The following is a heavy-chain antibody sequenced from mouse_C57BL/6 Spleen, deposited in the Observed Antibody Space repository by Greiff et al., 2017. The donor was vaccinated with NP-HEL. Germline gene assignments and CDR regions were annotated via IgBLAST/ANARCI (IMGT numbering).Heavy chain of an antibody. CDR3: ASGSSYGFAY. V-gene: IGHV1-69*01. CDR2: IDPSDSYT. J-gene: IGHJ3*01. D-gene: IGHD1-1*01. CDR1: GYTFTSYW. Sequence: VQLQQSGAELVMPGASVKLSCKASGYTFTSYWMHWVKQRPGQGLEWIGEIDPSDSYTNYNQKFKGKSTLTVDKSSSTAYMQLSSLTSEDSAVYYCASGSSYGFAYWGQGTLVTVSA.